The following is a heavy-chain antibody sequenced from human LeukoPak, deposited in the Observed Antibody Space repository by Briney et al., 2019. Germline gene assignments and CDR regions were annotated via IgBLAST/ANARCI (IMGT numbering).Heavy chain of an antibody. CDR3: AKDIRVWGSYRYPCLDY. J-gene: IGHJ4*02. Sequence: GGSLRLSCAASGFSFSSYGMHWVRQAPGKGLEWVEVISYDGDNKYYADSVNGRFTISRDNSKNTLSLQMESLRAEDTAVYYCAKDIRVWGSYRYPCLDYWGQGTLVTVSA. D-gene: IGHD3-16*02. CDR2: ISYDGDNK. V-gene: IGHV3-30*18. CDR1: GFSFSSYG.